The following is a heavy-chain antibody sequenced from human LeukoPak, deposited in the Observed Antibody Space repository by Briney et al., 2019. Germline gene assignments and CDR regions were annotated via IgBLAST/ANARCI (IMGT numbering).Heavy chain of an antibody. CDR2: INPNSGGT. CDR3: ARSYDYGDY. D-gene: IGHD2-2*01. V-gene: IGHV1-2*02. CDR1: GYTFTGYY. J-gene: IGHJ4*02. Sequence: ALVKVSCKASGYTFTGYYIHWVRQAPGQGLEWMGWINPNSGGTNYAQKFQGRVTMTRDTSISTAYMELSRLRSDDTAVYYCARSYDYGDYWGQGTLVTVSS.